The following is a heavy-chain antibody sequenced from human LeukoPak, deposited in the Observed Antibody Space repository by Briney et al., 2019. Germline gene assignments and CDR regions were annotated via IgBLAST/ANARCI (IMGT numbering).Heavy chain of an antibody. CDR2: VKSKTDGGTT. CDR3: ARDERLLSFLK. CDR1: GFTFTNAW. J-gene: IGHJ4*02. Sequence: GGSLRLSCAASGFTFTNAWMSWVRQAPGKGLEWVGRVKSKTDGGTTDYAAPVKGRFTISRDDSKNTLYLQMNSLRAEDTAIYYCARDERLLSFLKWGQGTLVTVSS. V-gene: IGHV3-15*01. D-gene: IGHD3-3*01.